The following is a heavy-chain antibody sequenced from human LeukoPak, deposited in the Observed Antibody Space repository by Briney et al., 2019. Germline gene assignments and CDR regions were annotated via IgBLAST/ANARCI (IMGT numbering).Heavy chain of an antibody. Sequence: PGGSLRLSCAASGFTFSSYSMNWVRRAPGKGLVWVSRINRDGSSTSYADSVKGRFTISRDNAKNTLYLQMNSLRAEDTAVYYCARGGGYSYGSFDYWGQGTLVTVSS. CDR1: GFTFSSYS. J-gene: IGHJ4*02. CDR3: ARGGGYSYGSFDY. CDR2: INRDGSST. D-gene: IGHD5-18*01. V-gene: IGHV3-74*01.